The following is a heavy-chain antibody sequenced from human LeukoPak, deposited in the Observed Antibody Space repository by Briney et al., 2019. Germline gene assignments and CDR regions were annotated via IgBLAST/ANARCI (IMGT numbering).Heavy chain of an antibody. V-gene: IGHV3-74*01. CDR1: GFTFSSYW. Sequence: GGSLRLSCADSGFTFSSYWMHWVRQAPGKGLVWVSRINSDGSITTYADSVKGQFTISRDNAKNTLYLQMNSLRAEDTAVYYCAGGISATGGGWGQGTMVTVSS. J-gene: IGHJ3*01. CDR2: INSDGSIT. D-gene: IGHD6-13*01. CDR3: AGGISATGGG.